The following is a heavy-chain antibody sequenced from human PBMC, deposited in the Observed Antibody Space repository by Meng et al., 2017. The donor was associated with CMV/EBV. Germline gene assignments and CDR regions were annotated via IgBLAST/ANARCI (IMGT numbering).Heavy chain of an antibody. J-gene: IGHJ5*02. D-gene: IGHD3-10*01. CDR2: IIPIFGTA. CDR1: GGTFSSYA. CDR3: ARRGSYYGSGSYYNWFDP. Sequence: QGQVVESGAGVKEPGCSVKVSCKASGGTFSSYAISWVRQAPGQGLEWMGGIIPIFGTANYAQKFQGRVTITADESTSTAYMELSSLRSEDTAVYYCARRGSYYGSGSYYNWFDPWGQGTLVTVSS. V-gene: IGHV1-69*01.